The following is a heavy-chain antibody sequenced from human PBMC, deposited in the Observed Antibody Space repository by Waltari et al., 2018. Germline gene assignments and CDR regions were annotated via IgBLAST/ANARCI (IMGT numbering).Heavy chain of an antibody. CDR3: ARYLTGTFAYYFDY. D-gene: IGHD3-9*01. Sequence: CPASGFTFSSYEMNWVRQAPGKGLEWVSYISNSGSTIYYADSVKGRFTISRDNAKNSLYLQMNSLRAEDTAVYYCARYLTGTFAYYFDYWGQGTLVTVSS. CDR2: ISNSGSTI. J-gene: IGHJ4*02. CDR1: GFTFSSYE. V-gene: IGHV3-48*03.